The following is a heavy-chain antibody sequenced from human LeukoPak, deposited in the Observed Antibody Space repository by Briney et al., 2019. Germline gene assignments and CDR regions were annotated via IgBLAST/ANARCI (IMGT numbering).Heavy chain of an antibody. V-gene: IGHV3-23*01. CDR2: ISGSGDST. Sequence: PGGSLRLSCAASGFTFSTYVMSWVRQAPGKGLEWVSAISGSGDSTYYADSVKGRFTISRDNSKNTLYLQMNSPGADDTAVYYCAKGNWRYFDYWGQGTLVTVSS. CDR1: GFTFSTYV. J-gene: IGHJ4*02. D-gene: IGHD1-1*01. CDR3: AKGNWRYFDY.